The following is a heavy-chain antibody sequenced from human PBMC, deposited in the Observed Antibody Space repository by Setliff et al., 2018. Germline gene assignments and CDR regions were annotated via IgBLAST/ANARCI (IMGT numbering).Heavy chain of an antibody. CDR3: ATSGYDSLDY. J-gene: IGHJ4*02. CDR2: VDPEDGET. CDR1: GYTLTDYY. V-gene: IGHV1-69-2*01. Sequence: ASVKVSCKASGYTLTDYYMHWVQQAPGKGLEWMGRVDPEDGETIYAEKFQGRVTITADTSTDTAYMELSSLRSEDTAVYYCATSGYDSLDYWGQGTLVTVSS. D-gene: IGHD5-12*01.